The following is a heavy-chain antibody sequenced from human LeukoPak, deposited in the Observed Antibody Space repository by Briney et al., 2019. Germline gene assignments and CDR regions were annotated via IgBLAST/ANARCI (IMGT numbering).Heavy chain of an antibody. Sequence: PGGSLRLSCAASGFTFSSYAMSWVRQAPGKGLEWVSAISGSGSSTYYADSVKGRFTISRDNSKNTLYLQMNSLRAEDTAVYYCAKDRGYSYGYETDYYYYVMDVWGQGTPVTVSS. CDR2: ISGSGSST. CDR1: GFTFSSYA. J-gene: IGHJ6*02. CDR3: AKDRGYSYGYETDYYYYVMDV. V-gene: IGHV3-23*01. D-gene: IGHD5-18*01.